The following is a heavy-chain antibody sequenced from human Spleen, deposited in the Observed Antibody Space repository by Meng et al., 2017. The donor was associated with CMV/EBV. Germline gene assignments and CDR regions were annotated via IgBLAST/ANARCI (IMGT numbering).Heavy chain of an antibody. D-gene: IGHD3-22*01. J-gene: IGHJ6*02. CDR3: ARDQGLNYGMDV. CDR2: IYHSGST. V-gene: IGHV4-38-2*02. Sequence: SETLSLTCTVSGYSISSGYYWGWIRQPPGKGLEWIGSIYHSGSTYYNPSLKSRVTISVDTSKNQFSLKLSSVTAADTAVYYCARDQGLNYGMDVWGQGTTVTVSS. CDR1: GYSISSGYY.